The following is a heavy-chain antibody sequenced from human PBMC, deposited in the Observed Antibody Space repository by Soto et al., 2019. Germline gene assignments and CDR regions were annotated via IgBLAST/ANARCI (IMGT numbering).Heavy chain of an antibody. CDR2: ISAYNGNT. V-gene: IGHV1-18*01. J-gene: IGHJ4*02. Sequence: ASVKVSCKASGYTFTSYGISWVRQAPGQGLEWMGWISAYNGNTSYAQKLQGRVTMTTDTSTSTAYMELRSLRSDDTAVYYCARDLIGYSSSSDGFDYWGQGTLVTVSS. CDR3: ARDLIGYSSSSDGFDY. CDR1: GYTFTSYG. D-gene: IGHD6-6*01.